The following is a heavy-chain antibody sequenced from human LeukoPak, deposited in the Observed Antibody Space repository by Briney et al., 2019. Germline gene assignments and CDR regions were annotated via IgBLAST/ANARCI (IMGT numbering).Heavy chain of an antibody. Sequence: ASVKVSCKASGGTFSSYAISWVRQAPGQGLEWMGGIIPIFGTANYAQKFQGRVTITADESTSTAYMELSSLRSEDTAVYYCARWGCSSTSCYLPYYYYYMDVWGKGTTVTVSS. V-gene: IGHV1-69*13. CDR3: ARWGCSSTSCYLPYYYYYMDV. CDR1: GGTFSSYA. D-gene: IGHD2-2*01. J-gene: IGHJ6*03. CDR2: IIPIFGTA.